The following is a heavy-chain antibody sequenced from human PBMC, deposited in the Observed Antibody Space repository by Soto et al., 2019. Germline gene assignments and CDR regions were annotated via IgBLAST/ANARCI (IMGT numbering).Heavy chain of an antibody. J-gene: IGHJ6*02. Sequence: QVQLVQSGAEVKKPGSSVKVSCKASGGTFSSYAISWVRQAPGQGLEWMGGIIPIFGTANYAQKFQGRVTITADESTSTAYMELSSLRSEDTAVYYCARDTRPITIFGNKLYYYYGMDVWGQGTTVTVSS. CDR3: ARDTRPITIFGNKLYYYYGMDV. V-gene: IGHV1-69*01. D-gene: IGHD3-3*01. CDR2: IIPIFGTA. CDR1: GGTFSSYA.